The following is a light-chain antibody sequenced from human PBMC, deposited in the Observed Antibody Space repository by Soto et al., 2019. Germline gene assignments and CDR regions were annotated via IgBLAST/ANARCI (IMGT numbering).Light chain of an antibody. J-gene: IGKJ4*01. CDR2: VAS. Sequence: DIQMTQSPSSLSASVDDRVTITCLASQSVGRFLNWYQQKPGKAPTVLINVASTLRSGVPSRFSGSGSGTDFNLTINSLQPEDFATYFCQQSFTTPLTFGGGTKVDIK. CDR3: QQSFTTPLT. CDR1: QSVGRF. V-gene: IGKV1-39*01.